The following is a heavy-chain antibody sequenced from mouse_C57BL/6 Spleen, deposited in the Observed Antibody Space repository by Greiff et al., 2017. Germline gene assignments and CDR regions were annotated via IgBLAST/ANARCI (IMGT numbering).Heavy chain of an antibody. CDR1: GYTFTSYW. D-gene: IGHD3-2*02. Sequence: VQLQQPGAELVRPGSSVKLSCKASGYTFTSYWMYWVKQRPGQGLEWIGNIYPSDSETHYNQKFKDKATLTVDKSSSTAYMQLSSLTSEDSAVYYCARGAQATAWFAYWGQGTLGTVSA. J-gene: IGHJ3*01. CDR3: ARGAQATAWFAY. CDR2: IYPSDSET. V-gene: IGHV1-61*01.